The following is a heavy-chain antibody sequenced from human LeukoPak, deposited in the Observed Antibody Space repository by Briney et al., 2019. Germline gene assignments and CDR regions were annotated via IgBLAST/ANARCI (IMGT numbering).Heavy chain of an antibody. CDR1: GYSISSGYY. CDR2: IYYSGNT. Sequence: PSETLSLTCTISGYSISSGYYWAWIRQPPGKGLEWIGSIYYSGNTYYKSSLKSRVTIAVDTSKNQFSLKLNSVTAADTAVYYCARGVRGWYSSGGNWFDPWGQGTLVTVSS. CDR3: ARGVRGWYSSGGNWFDP. D-gene: IGHD6-19*01. J-gene: IGHJ5*02. V-gene: IGHV4-38-2*02.